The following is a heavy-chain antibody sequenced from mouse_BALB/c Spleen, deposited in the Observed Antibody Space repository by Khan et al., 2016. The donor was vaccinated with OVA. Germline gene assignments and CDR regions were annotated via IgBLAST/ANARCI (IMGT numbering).Heavy chain of an antibody. CDR2: IWSDGST. V-gene: IGHV2-6-1*01. CDR1: GFSLTNYG. J-gene: IGHJ4*01. CDR3: ARQPYYHYNIMDY. Sequence: QVQLKESGPGLVAPSQSLSITCTISGFSLTNYGVHWVRQPPGKGLEWLVVIWSDGSTTYNSALKSRLTISKDNPKSQVFLKMNSLQTDDTAVYVCARQPYYHYNIMDYWGQGTSVTVSS. D-gene: IGHD2-10*01.